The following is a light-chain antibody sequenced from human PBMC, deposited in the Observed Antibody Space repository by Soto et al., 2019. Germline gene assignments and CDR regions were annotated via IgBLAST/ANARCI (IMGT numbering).Light chain of an antibody. Sequence: EIVLTQSPATLSLSPGERATLSCRASQSVSSYLAWYQQKPGQAPTLLTYDASNRATGTRARFSGSGSGTDFTLTISSLEPEDFAVYYCQQRSNWPYTFGQGTKLEIK. J-gene: IGKJ2*01. CDR1: QSVSSY. CDR3: QQRSNWPYT. V-gene: IGKV3-11*01. CDR2: DAS.